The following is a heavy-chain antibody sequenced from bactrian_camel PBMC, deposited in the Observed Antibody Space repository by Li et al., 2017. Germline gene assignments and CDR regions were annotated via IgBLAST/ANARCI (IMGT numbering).Heavy chain of an antibody. V-gene: IGHV3S63*01. J-gene: IGHJ4*01. CDR1: PVTFDDPQ. D-gene: IGHD2*01. CDR3: AASVGSASTPSTLILRPEAYSY. Sequence: HVQLVESGGGSVQAGGSLRLSCPIVPVTFDDPQMVWYRQDQGPGNECELLSSISRNGVTYYADSVKGRFTISPNNGKNTTYLQLNNLNPEDTAMYYCAASVGSASTPSTLILRPEAYSYWGQGTQVTVSS. CDR2: ISRNGVT.